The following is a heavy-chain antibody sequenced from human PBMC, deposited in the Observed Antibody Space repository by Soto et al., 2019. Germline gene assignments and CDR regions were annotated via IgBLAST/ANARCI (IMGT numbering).Heavy chain of an antibody. CDR1: GFTFGDYA. V-gene: IGHV1-69*04. CDR2: IIPILGIA. J-gene: IGHJ4*02. Sequence: GGSLRLSCAASGFTFGDYAMPWVRQAPGQGLEWMGRIIPILGIANYAQKFQGRVTITADKSTSTAYMELSSLRSEDTAVYYCARVATKGLWFGGDYWGQGTLVTVSS. CDR3: ARVATKGLWFGGDY. D-gene: IGHD3-10*01.